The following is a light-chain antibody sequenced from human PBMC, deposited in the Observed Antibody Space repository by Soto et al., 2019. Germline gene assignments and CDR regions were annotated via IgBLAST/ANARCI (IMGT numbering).Light chain of an antibody. CDR1: SGHRTYA. V-gene: IGLV4-69*01. CDR2: LNSDGRH. CDR3: QTWGTRLLV. Sequence: QSVLTQSPSASASLGASVKLTCTLSSGHRTYAIAWHQQQPEKGPRYLMNLNSDGRHTKGDGIPDRFSGSSSGTERYLTISSLQSEDEADYYCQTWGTRLLVFGGGTNVTVL. J-gene: IGLJ2*01.